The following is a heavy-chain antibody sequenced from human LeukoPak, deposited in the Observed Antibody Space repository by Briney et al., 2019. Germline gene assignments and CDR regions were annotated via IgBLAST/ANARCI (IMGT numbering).Heavy chain of an antibody. CDR3: ARSSRTTPVVAKDY. CDR2: INPNSGGT. V-gene: IGHV1-2*02. D-gene: IGHD2-21*01. Sequence: ASVKVSCKASGYTFTGYYMHWVRQAPGHGLEWMGWINPNSGGTNYAQKFQGRVTMTRDTSISTAYMELSRLRSDDTAVYYCARSSRTTPVVAKDYWGQGTLVTVSS. J-gene: IGHJ4*02. CDR1: GYTFTGYY.